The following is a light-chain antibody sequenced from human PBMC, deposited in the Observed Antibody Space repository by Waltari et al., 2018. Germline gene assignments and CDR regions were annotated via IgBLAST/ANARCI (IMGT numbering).Light chain of an antibody. CDR1: QSIARN. Sequence: EVLMTQSPPTLSVSPGESGTLACRASQSIARNLAWYQQKPGQAPRRLIYAASTRAPGVPDRFSGSGSGTEFTLTISSLQSEDFAVYYCQQYNNWRTFGQGTKVEIK. CDR3: QQYNNWRT. CDR2: AAS. J-gene: IGKJ2*01. V-gene: IGKV3-15*01.